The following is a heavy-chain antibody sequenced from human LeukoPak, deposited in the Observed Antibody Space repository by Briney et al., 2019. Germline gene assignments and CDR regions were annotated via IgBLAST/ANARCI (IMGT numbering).Heavy chain of an antibody. CDR2: IQYDGSSK. V-gene: IGHV3-30*02. CDR1: GFTFSNYG. D-gene: IGHD2-2*03. Sequence: PGGSLRLSCAASGFTFSNYGMHWVRQAPGKGLEWVAFIQYDGSSKSYADSVKGRFTISRDNSKNTLYLQTNSLRTDDTALYYCANDGSDFDFDYWGQGTLVTVSS. CDR3: ANDGSDFDFDY. J-gene: IGHJ4*02.